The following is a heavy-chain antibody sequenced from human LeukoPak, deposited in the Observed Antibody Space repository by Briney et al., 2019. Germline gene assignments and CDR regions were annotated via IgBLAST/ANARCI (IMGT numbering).Heavy chain of an antibody. CDR2: IWYDGSNK. CDR1: GFTFSSYG. CDR3: ARDPNGDYIGAFDM. J-gene: IGHJ3*02. Sequence: GGPLRLSCAASGFTFSSYGMHWVRQAPGKGLEWVAVIWYDGSNKYYADSVKGRFTISRDNSKNTLYLQMNSLRAEDTAVYYCARDPNGDYIGAFDMWGPGTMVTVSS. V-gene: IGHV3-33*01. D-gene: IGHD4-17*01.